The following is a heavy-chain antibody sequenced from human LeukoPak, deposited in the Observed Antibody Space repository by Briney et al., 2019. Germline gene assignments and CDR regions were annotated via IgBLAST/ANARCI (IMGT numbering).Heavy chain of an antibody. CDR3: ARMRSGWYIDY. CDR1: GFTFSSYI. Sequence: PGGSLRLSCAASGFTFSSYIMNLVRQAPGKRLEWVSFTSTTSSSIYYEDYVKGRFTISRDNAKNSLYLQMRRVRDEDTAVYYCARMRSGWYIDYWGQGTLVTVSS. CDR2: TSTTSSSI. D-gene: IGHD6-19*01. V-gene: IGHV3-48*02. J-gene: IGHJ4*02.